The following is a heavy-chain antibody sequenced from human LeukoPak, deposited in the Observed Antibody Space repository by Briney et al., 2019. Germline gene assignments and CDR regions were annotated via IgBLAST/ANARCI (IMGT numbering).Heavy chain of an antibody. CDR2: ISPSGSST. CDR3: ARGPHRRTYDRDNWFDP. CDR1: GYTFTSYY. D-gene: IGHD3-3*01. J-gene: IGHJ5*02. Sequence: ASVKVSCKASGYTFTSYYMHWVRQAPGQGLEWLGIISPSGSSTNYAQKFQGRVTMTRDMSTTTVYMELNSLRSEDTAVYYCARGPHRRTYDRDNWFDPWGQGTLVTVSS. V-gene: IGHV1-46*01.